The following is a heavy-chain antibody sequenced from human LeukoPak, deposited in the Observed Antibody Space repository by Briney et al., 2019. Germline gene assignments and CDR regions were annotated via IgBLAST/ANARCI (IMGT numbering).Heavy chain of an antibody. V-gene: IGHV3-48*01. CDR1: GFTFSSYS. J-gene: IGHJ4*02. D-gene: IGHD4-17*01. CDR2: ISSSSSTI. CDR3: AKVTSAGVTTEDY. Sequence: QTGGSLRLSCAASGFTFSSYSMNWVRQAPGKGLEWVSYISSSSSTIYYADSVKGRFTISRDNAKNSLYLQMNSLRAEDTAVYYCAKVTSAGVTTEDYWGQGTLVTVSS.